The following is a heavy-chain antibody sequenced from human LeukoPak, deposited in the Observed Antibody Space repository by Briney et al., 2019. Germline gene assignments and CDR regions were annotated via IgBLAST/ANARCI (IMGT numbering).Heavy chain of an antibody. Sequence: ASVKVSCKASGYTFTNYAINWVRQAPGQGLEWMGWITTDTVNPTYAQVFTRPFVFSLDTCVTTAYLQITRLKAEDTAVYYCARDGARLDIWGKGTMVSVSS. V-gene: IGHV7-4-1*02. CDR2: ITTDTVNP. CDR1: GYTFTNYA. CDR3: ARDGARLDI. J-gene: IGHJ3*02. D-gene: IGHD4/OR15-4a*01.